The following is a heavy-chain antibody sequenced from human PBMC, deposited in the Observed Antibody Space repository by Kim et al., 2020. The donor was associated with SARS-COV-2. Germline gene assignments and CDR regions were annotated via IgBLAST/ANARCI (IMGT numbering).Heavy chain of an antibody. J-gene: IGHJ4*02. Sequence: GGSLRLSCAASAFTFSSYALHWVRQSPGKGLEWVAIISSDGGTTYYADSVRGRFTISRNNSENTVYLQMNSLRPEDTAMYYCARDRVRVRGVMEPGFDYWGQGTLVTVSS. V-gene: IGHV3-30-3*01. CDR2: ISSDGGTT. D-gene: IGHD3-10*01. CDR3: ARDRVRVRGVMEPGFDY. CDR1: AFTFSSYA.